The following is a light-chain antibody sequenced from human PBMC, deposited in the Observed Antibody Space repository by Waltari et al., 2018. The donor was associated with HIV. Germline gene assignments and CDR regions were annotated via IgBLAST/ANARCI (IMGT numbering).Light chain of an antibody. CDR1: SSDVGGSNY. CDR3: YSYVGIYNVR. V-gene: IGLV2-11*01. Sequence: QSALTQPRSVSGSPGQSVTISCTGTSSDVGGSNYVSWYQRHPGKAPKLMIYDVTKRPSGFPNRFSGSKSGNTASLTISGLQAEDEADYYCYSYVGIYNVRFGGGTRLTVL. CDR2: DVT. J-gene: IGLJ2*01.